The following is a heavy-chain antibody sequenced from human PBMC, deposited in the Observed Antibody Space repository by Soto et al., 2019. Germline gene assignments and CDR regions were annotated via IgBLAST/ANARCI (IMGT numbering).Heavy chain of an antibody. J-gene: IGHJ6*03. Sequence: QVQLQQRGAGLLKPSETLSLTCAVYGGSFSGYQWSWIRQTPGKGLEWIGGINDSGDINYNPSLKSRVTILVDSPKKQISLRLISVTAADTAVYYCARGLILWFGELSRRGGYYYYMDVWGKGTTVTVSS. CDR3: ARGLILWFGELSRRGGYYYYMDV. V-gene: IGHV4-34*02. D-gene: IGHD3-10*01. CDR2: INDSGDI. CDR1: GGSFSGYQ.